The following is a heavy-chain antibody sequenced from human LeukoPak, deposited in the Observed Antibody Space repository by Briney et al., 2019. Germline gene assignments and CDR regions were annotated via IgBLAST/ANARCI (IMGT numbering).Heavy chain of an antibody. D-gene: IGHD3-3*01. CDR3: ARDFWSGYYPLDV. CDR1: GGSIGSGDYY. J-gene: IGHJ6*04. Sequence: SQTLSLTCTVSGGSIGSGDYYWSWIRQPPGKGLEWIGYIYYSGSTYYNPSLKSRVTISVDTSKNQFSLKLSSVTAADTAVYYCARDFWSGYYPLDVWGKGTTVTVSS. CDR2: IYYSGST. V-gene: IGHV4-30-4*08.